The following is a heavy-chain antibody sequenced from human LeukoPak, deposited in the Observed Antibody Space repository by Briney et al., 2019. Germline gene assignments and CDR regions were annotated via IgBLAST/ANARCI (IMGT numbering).Heavy chain of an antibody. J-gene: IGHJ4*02. V-gene: IGHV3-7*05. CDR1: GFTFSSYW. CDR2: IDQNGSEK. D-gene: IGHD3-10*01. CDR3: VTGVYYFDY. Sequence: GGSLRLYCVASGFTFSSYWMAWVRQAPGKGLEWVANIDQNGSEKYFVDSVKGRFTISRDNAKNSLYLQMNSLRAEDTAVYYCVTGVYYFDYWGQGTLVTVSS.